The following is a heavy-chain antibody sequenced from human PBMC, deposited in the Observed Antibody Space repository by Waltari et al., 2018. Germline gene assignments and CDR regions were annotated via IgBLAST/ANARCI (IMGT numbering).Heavy chain of an antibody. V-gene: IGHV3-7*01. Sequence: EVQLVESGGGLVQPGGSLRLSCAASGFTFSSYWMSWVRQSPGKGLEWVANIKQDGSEKYYVDSVKGRFTISRDNAKNSLYLQMNSLRAEDTAVYYCARGGDGYNLGAFDYWGQGTLVTVSS. D-gene: IGHD5-12*01. CDR1: GFTFSSYW. J-gene: IGHJ4*02. CDR3: ARGGDGYNLGAFDY. CDR2: IKQDGSEK.